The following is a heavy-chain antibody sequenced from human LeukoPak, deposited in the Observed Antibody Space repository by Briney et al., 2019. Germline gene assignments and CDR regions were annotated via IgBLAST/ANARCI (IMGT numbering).Heavy chain of an antibody. D-gene: IGHD3-22*01. CDR2: INHSGST. CDR1: GGSFSGYS. V-gene: IGHV4-34*01. Sequence: SETLSLTCAVSGGSFSGYSGSWIRQPPGKGLEWIGEINHSGSTNYNPSLKSRVTISVDTSKNQFSLRLISVTAADTAVYYCANMGGDYYDSSGYHFDYWGQGTLVTVSS. J-gene: IGHJ4*02. CDR3: ANMGGDYYDSSGYHFDY.